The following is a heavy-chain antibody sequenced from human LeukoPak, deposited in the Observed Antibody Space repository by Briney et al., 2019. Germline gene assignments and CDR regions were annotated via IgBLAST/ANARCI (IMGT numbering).Heavy chain of an antibody. CDR3: ARGVGVVPAARGRPFDP. CDR2: INQSGST. Sequence: SETLSLTCAVYGGSFSGYYWSWIRQPPGKGLEWIGEINQSGSTNYNPSLKSRVTISVDTSKNQFSLKLSSVTAADTAVYYCARGVGVVPAARGRPFDPWGQGTLVTVSS. D-gene: IGHD2-2*01. V-gene: IGHV4-34*01. CDR1: GGSFSGYY. J-gene: IGHJ5*02.